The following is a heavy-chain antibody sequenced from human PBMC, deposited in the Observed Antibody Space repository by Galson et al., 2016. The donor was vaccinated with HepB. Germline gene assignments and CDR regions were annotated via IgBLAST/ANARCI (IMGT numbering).Heavy chain of an antibody. CDR2: INTYNGDT. J-gene: IGHJ6*02. CDR3: ARAGYCSGASCYSEGLDV. Sequence: SVKVSCKASGYTFLSNPISWVRQAPGQGLEWMGWINTYNGDTAYSHSLYGRVTLSTDASTSTAYMELRSLTYDDTAVYYCARAGYCSGASCYSEGLDVWGQGATVIVSS. CDR1: GYTFLSNP. V-gene: IGHV1-18*01. D-gene: IGHD2-2*01.